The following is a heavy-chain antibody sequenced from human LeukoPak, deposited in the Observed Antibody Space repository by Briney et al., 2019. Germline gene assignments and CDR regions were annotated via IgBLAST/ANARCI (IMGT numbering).Heavy chain of an antibody. D-gene: IGHD5-12*01. V-gene: IGHV1-46*01. CDR3: ARALPVDIVATGRGEFDY. Sequence: ASVKVSCKASGYTFTSYGISWVRQAPGQGLEWMGIINPSGGSTSYAQKFQGRVTMTRDMSTSTVYMELSSLRSEDTAVYYCARALPVDIVATGRGEFDYWGQGTLVTVSS. CDR1: GYTFTSYG. CDR2: INPSGGST. J-gene: IGHJ4*02.